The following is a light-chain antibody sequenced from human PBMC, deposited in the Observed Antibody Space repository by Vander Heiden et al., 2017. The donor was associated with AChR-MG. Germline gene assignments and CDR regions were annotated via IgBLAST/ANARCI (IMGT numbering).Light chain of an antibody. CDR1: QIISSNY. Sequence: IVLTQSPGTLSLSPGETVTLSCRASQIISSNYLAWYQHRPCQAPTLLIYGASIRATGIPARFSGSGSGTDFTLTISRLESEDFAVYYCHQYGSSPRTFGQGTRVEI. CDR2: GAS. V-gene: IGKV3-20*01. CDR3: HQYGSSPRT. J-gene: IGKJ1*01.